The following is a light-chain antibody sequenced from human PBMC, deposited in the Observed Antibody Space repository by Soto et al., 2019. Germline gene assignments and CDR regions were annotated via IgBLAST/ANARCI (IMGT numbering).Light chain of an antibody. CDR1: SSDVGGYKY. J-gene: IGLJ1*01. V-gene: IGLV2-14*01. CDR3: SSYTSSSNYV. Sequence: QSALTQPSSVSGSPGQAITISCTGTSSDVGGYKYVSWYQQHPGKAPKLMIYDVSNRTSGVYNRFSGSKSGNTASLTISGLHAEDVADYYCSSYTSSSNYVFGTGTTLTVL. CDR2: DVS.